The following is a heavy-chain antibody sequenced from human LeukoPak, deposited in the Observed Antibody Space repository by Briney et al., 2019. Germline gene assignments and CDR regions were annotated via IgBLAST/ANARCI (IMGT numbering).Heavy chain of an antibody. J-gene: IGHJ5*02. V-gene: IGHV1-3*01. CDR3: ARGAPIRVAVAATFDP. Sequence: ASVKVSCKASGYTFTSYAMHWVRQAPGQRLEWMGWINAGNGNTKYSQKFQGRVTITRDTSASTAYMELSSLRSEDTAVYYCARGAPIRVAVAATFDPWGQGTLVTVPS. CDR2: INAGNGNT. CDR1: GYTFTSYA. D-gene: IGHD6-19*01.